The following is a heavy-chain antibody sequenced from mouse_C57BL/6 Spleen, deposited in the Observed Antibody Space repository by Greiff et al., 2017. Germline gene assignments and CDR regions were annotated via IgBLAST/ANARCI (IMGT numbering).Heavy chain of an antibody. D-gene: IGHD2-4*01. CDR2: ISYDGSN. Sequence: EVQLQQSGPGLVKPSQSLSLTCSVTGYSIPSGYYWNCIRQFPGNKLEWIGYISYDGSNNYNPSLKNRISITRDTSKNQFFLKLNSVTTEDTSTYYCASDYYDYDVAWFAYWGQGTLVTVSA. CDR3: ASDYYDYDVAWFAY. V-gene: IGHV3-6*01. CDR1: GYSIPSGYY. J-gene: IGHJ3*01.